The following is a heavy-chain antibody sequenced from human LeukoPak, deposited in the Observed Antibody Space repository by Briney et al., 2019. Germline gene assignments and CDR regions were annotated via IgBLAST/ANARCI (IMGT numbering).Heavy chain of an antibody. V-gene: IGHV3-7*01. D-gene: IGHD2-15*01. CDR3: AGSGFDY. J-gene: IGHJ4*02. CDR1: GFTFSSYW. Sequence: PGGSLRLSCADSGFTFSSYWMSWVRQAPGKGLEWVANIKQDGSEKYYVDSVKGRFTISRDNARNSLYLQMNSLRAEDTAVYYCAGSGFDYWGQGTLVTVSS. CDR2: IKQDGSEK.